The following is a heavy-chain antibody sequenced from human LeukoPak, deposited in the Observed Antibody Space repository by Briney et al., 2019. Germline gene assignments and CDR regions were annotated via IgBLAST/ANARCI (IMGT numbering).Heavy chain of an antibody. D-gene: IGHD3-3*01. CDR1: GGTFSSYA. CDR2: IIPIFGTA. CDR3: ASLKFRNMIWSGYYRYYMDV. J-gene: IGHJ6*03. Sequence: ASVKVSCKASGGTFSSYAISWVRPALGQGLEWMGGIIPIFGTANYAQKFQGRVTITADESTSTAYMELSSLRSEDTAVYYCASLKFRNMIWSGYYRYYMDVWGKGTTVTVSS. V-gene: IGHV1-69*13.